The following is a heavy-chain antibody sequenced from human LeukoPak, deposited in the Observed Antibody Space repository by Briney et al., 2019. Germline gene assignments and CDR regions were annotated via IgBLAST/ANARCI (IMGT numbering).Heavy chain of an antibody. CDR2: IYYSGST. D-gene: IGHD6-13*01. Sequence: SETLSLTCTVSGGSISSDYWSWIRQPPGKGLEWIGCIYYSGSTNYNPSLKSRVTISVDTSKNQFSLKLSSVTAADTAVYYCARVLAAAGNNWFDPWGQGTLVTVSS. CDR1: GGSISSDY. J-gene: IGHJ5*02. V-gene: IGHV4-59*12. CDR3: ARVLAAAGNNWFDP.